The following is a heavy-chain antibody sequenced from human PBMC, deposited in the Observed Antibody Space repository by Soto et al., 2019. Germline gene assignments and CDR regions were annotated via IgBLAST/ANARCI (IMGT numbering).Heavy chain of an antibody. J-gene: IGHJ4*02. CDR1: GGSVSSGSYY. CDR2: IYYSGST. D-gene: IGHD6-19*01. V-gene: IGHV4-61*01. Sequence: ETLSLTCTVSGGSVSSGSYYWSWIRQPPGKGLEWIGYIYYSGSTNYNPSLTSRVTISVDTSKNQFSLKLSSVTAADTAVYYCARAYSSGWYENAPFDYWGQGTLVTVSS. CDR3: ARAYSSGWYENAPFDY.